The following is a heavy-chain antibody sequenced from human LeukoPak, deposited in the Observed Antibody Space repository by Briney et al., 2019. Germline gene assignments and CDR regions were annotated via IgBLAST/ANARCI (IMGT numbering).Heavy chain of an antibody. J-gene: IGHJ4*02. CDR3: ARGGEGNLELDY. D-gene: IGHD3-10*01. CDR1: GFTFSSYA. Sequence: PGGSLRLSCAASGFTFSSYAMHWVRQAPVKALEWVAVISYDGSNKYYADSVKGRFTISRDNSKNTLYLQMNSLRAEDTAVYYCARGGEGNLELDYWGQGTLVTVSS. CDR2: ISYDGSNK. V-gene: IGHV3-30-3*01.